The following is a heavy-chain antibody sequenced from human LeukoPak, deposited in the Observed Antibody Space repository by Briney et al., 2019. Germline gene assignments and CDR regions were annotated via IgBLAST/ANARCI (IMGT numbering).Heavy chain of an antibody. CDR3: FGPDSQFDC. CDR2: ISANSLHI. CDR1: GFTFSDQS. D-gene: IGHD3-10*01. J-gene: IGHJ4*02. Sequence: GGSLRLSCAASGFTFSDQSMNWVRQAPGKGLEWVSSISANSLHIFHADSVKGRFTTSRDNAKNSLYLQMNNLRVEDTAVYYCFGPDSQFDCWGQGTLVTVSS. V-gene: IGHV3-21*01.